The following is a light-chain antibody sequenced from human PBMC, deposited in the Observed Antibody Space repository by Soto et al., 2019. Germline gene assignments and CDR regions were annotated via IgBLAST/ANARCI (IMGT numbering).Light chain of an antibody. CDR1: QSINNRY. CDR3: RELGSAPGFT. CDR2: GAS. Sequence: EIVLTQSPGTLSLSPGERATLSCRASQSINNRYLAWYQQKPGQAPRLLIYGASSRATGIPDRFIGSGDGTDFTLISSRLEAEDFVLYYGRELGSAPGFTFVPGTKVDIK. J-gene: IGKJ3*01. V-gene: IGKV3-20*01.